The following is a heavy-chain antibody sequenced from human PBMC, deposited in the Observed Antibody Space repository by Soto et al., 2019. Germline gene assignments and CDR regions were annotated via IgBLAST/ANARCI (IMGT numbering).Heavy chain of an antibody. Sequence: SGSLSLTCSVSGGSLSSTNCCSWVCQSPMKGLEWIRDISHIGSTNYNPSLRGGSTTSADKSNNQLSLTLKYVTAADTAVYYCATLPPRIEVPVLTIPTGGQGTLVT. J-gene: IGHJ4*02. CDR2: ISHIGST. D-gene: IGHD2-15*01. CDR3: ATLPPRIEVPVLTIPT. CDR1: GGSLSSTNC. V-gene: IGHV4-4*02.